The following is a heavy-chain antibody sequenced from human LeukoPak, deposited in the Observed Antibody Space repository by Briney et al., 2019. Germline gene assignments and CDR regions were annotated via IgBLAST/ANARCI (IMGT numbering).Heavy chain of an antibody. CDR1: GFTFSSYG. CDR3: ARSRQQWLGSYGMDV. D-gene: IGHD6-19*01. Sequence: GGSLRLSCAASGFTFSSYGMHWVRQAPGKGLEGVAVIWYDGSNKYYADSVKGRFTISRDNSKNTLYLQMNSLRAEDTAVYYCARSRQQWLGSYGMDVWGKGTTVTVSS. J-gene: IGHJ6*04. V-gene: IGHV3-33*01. CDR2: IWYDGSNK.